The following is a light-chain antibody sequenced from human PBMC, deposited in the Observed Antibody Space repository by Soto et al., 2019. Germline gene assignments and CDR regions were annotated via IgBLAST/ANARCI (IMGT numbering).Light chain of an antibody. CDR1: QSLRSS. CDR2: DAS. V-gene: IGKV3-15*01. J-gene: IGKJ1*01. CDR3: QQYNNWPQT. Sequence: ETMMTQSPDTLSVSLGERATRSCRASQSLRSSLAWYQQKPGQAPRLLIYDASTRATGIPARFSGSGSGTDFTLTISGLQSEDFAVYYCQQYNNWPQTFGQGTKADIK.